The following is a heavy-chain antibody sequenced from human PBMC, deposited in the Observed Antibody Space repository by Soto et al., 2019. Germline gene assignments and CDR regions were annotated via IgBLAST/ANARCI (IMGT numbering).Heavy chain of an antibody. CDR2: ISAYNGNT. V-gene: IGHV1-18*04. D-gene: IGHD3-9*01. CDR3: AREGYDILTGRGWFDP. J-gene: IGHJ5*02. CDR1: GYTFTSYG. Sequence: ASVKVSCKASGYTFTSYGISWVRQAPGQGLEWMGWISAYNGNTNYAQKLQGRVTMTTDTSTSTAYMELRSLSSDDTAVYYCAREGYDILTGRGWFDPWGQGTLVTVSS.